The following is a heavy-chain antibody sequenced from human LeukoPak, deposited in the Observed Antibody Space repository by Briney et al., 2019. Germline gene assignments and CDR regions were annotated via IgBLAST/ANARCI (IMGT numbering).Heavy chain of an antibody. CDR3: ARVLSGSYYYYGMDV. D-gene: IGHD1-26*01. J-gene: IGHJ6*02. V-gene: IGHV3-23*01. CDR2: ISGSGGST. Sequence: GSLRLSCAASGFTFSSYAMSWVRQAPGKGLEWVSAISGSGGSTYYADSVKGRFTISRDNSKNTLYLQMNSLRAEDTAVYYCARVLSGSYYYYGMDVWGQGTTVTVSS. CDR1: GFTFSSYA.